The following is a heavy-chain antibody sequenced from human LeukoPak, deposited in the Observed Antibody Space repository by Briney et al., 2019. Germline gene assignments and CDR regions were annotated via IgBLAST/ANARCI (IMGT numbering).Heavy chain of an antibody. Sequence: PSETLSLTCTVSGGSISSYYWTWIRQPPGKGLEWIGYIYYSGSTDYNPSLRSRVTMSLDTSKNHFSLRLSSVTAADTAVYYCASGTGSYFLDYWGQGTLVTISS. CDR3: ASGTGSYFLDY. D-gene: IGHD1-26*01. J-gene: IGHJ4*02. CDR2: IYYSGST. V-gene: IGHV4-59*01. CDR1: GGSISSYY.